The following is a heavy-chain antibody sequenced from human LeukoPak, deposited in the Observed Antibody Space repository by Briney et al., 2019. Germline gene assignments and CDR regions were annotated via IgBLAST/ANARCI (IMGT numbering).Heavy chain of an antibody. CDR1: GGSISSGGYY. V-gene: IGHV4-31*03. CDR3: ASVASRGYSYGLRAFYFDY. CDR2: IYYSGST. J-gene: IGHJ4*02. D-gene: IGHD5-18*01. Sequence: PSETLSLTCTVSGGSISSGGYYWSWVRQHPGKGLEWIGYIYYSGSTYYNPSLKSRVTISVDTSKNQFSLKLSSVTAADTAVYYCASVASRGYSYGLRAFYFDYWGQGTLVTVSS.